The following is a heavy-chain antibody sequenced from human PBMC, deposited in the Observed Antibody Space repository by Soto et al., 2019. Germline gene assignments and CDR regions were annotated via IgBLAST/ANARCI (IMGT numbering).Heavy chain of an antibody. Sequence: EVQVLESGGDLVQPGGSLRLSCVASGFTFSNYAMSWVRQAPGKGLERVSTISGTGTSTYYADFVKGRFTISRDNSKNSLYVQLTSLRAGDTGGYYCAKHDRGYDMASWGQGTLVTVSS. CDR1: GFTFSNYA. CDR2: ISGTGTST. CDR3: AKHDRGYDMAS. V-gene: IGHV3-23*01. D-gene: IGHD3-3*01. J-gene: IGHJ5*02.